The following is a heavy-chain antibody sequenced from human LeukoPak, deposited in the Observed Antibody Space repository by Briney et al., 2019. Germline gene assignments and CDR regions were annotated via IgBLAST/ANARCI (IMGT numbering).Heavy chain of an antibody. D-gene: IGHD3-3*01. CDR2: INTDGSST. CDR3: ARVYDFWSGYLHPDDAFDI. CDR1: GFTFSSYW. V-gene: IGHV3-74*01. Sequence: GGSLRLSCAASGFTFSSYWMHWVRQAPRKGLVWVSRINTDGSSTSYADSVKGRFTISRDNAKNTLYLQMNSLRAEDTAVYYCARVYDFWSGYLHPDDAFDIWGQGTMVTVSS. J-gene: IGHJ3*02.